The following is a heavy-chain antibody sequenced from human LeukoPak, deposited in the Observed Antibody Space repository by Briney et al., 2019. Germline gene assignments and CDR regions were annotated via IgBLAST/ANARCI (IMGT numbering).Heavy chain of an antibody. V-gene: IGHV1-8*01. CDR3: ARGGIAAAGVDY. CDR1: GNTFTSYD. Sequence: ASVKVSCKASGNTFTSYDINWVRQATGQGLEWMGWMNPNSGNTGYAEKFQGRVTMTRDTSMSTVYMELSSLTSEDTAVYYCARGGIAAAGVDYWGQGTLVTVSS. J-gene: IGHJ4*02. D-gene: IGHD6-13*01. CDR2: MNPNSGNT.